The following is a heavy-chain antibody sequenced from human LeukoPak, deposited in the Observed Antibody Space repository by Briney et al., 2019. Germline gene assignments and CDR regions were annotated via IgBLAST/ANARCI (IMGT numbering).Heavy chain of an antibody. V-gene: IGHV1-8*03. CDR3: ARERAPDYYDSSGDAFDI. CDR1: GYTFTSYD. Sequence: GASVKVSCKASGYTFTSYDINWVRQATGQGLEWMGWMNPNSGNTGYAQKFQGRVTITRNTSISTAYMELSSLRSEDTAVYYCARERAPDYYDSSGDAFDIWGQGTMVTVSS. J-gene: IGHJ3*02. CDR2: MNPNSGNT. D-gene: IGHD3-22*01.